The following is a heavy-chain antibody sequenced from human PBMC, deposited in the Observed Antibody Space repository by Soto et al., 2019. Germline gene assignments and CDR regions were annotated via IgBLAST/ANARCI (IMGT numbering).Heavy chain of an antibody. CDR3: AREGYYDFLRTYYIGGY. CDR2: ISSTNSPI. V-gene: IGHV3-48*01. Sequence: PGGSLRLSCAASGFTFSSYDMNWVRQAPGKGLEWVSYISSTNSPIYYADSVKGRFTISRDNAKNSLYLQMNSLRAEDTAVYYCAREGYYDFLRTYYIGGYWGQGTLVTVSS. J-gene: IGHJ4*02. D-gene: IGHD3-3*01. CDR1: GFTFSSYD.